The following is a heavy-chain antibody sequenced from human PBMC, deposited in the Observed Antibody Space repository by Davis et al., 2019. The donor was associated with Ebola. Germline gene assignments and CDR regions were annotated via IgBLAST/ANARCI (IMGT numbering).Heavy chain of an antibody. CDR2: MNPNSGNT. J-gene: IGHJ4*02. D-gene: IGHD3-16*02. CDR1: GYTFTSYD. Sequence: AASVKVSCMASGYTFTSYDIIWVRQATGQGPEWMGWMNPNSGNTGYAQKFQDRVTMTRNTSISTAYMEMSSLRAEDTAVYYCARDAFGGVIVISYFDYWGQGTLVTVSS. V-gene: IGHV1-8*01. CDR3: ARDAFGGVIVISYFDY.